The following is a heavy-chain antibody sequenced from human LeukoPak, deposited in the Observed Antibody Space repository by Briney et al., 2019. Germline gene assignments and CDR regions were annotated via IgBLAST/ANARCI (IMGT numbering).Heavy chain of an antibody. D-gene: IGHD3-16*01. CDR2: IYSGGST. CDR3: ARDRRWGDYFDY. Sequence: GGSLRLSCAASGFTVSSNYMSWVRQAPGKGLEWVSVIYSGGSTYYAVSVTGRFTISRDNSKNTLYLQMNSLRAEDTAVYYCARDRRWGDYFDYWGQGTLVTVSS. V-gene: IGHV3-53*01. J-gene: IGHJ4*02. CDR1: GFTVSSNY.